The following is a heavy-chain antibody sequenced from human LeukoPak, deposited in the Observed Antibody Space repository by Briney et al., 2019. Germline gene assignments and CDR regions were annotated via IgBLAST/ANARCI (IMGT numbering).Heavy chain of an antibody. CDR2: IYTSGST. V-gene: IGHV4-4*07. J-gene: IGHJ5*02. CDR3: AAIPRGTYYYDYGFDP. D-gene: IGHD3-22*01. Sequence: SETLSLTCTVSGGSISSYYWSWIRQPAGKGLEWIGRIYTSGSTNYNPSLKSRVTISVDTSKNQFSLKLSSVTAADTAVYYCAAIPRGTYYYDYGFDPWGQGTLVTVSS. CDR1: GGSISSYY.